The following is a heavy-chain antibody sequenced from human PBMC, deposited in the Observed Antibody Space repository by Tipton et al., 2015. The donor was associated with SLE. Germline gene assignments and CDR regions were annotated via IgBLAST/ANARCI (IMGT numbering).Heavy chain of an antibody. CDR2: ITPMFGTL. CDR3: ATEQAYGSGSHFDY. D-gene: IGHD3-10*01. CDR1: GGAFSSHS. J-gene: IGHJ4*02. V-gene: IGHV1-69*01. Sequence: QLVQSGAEVKKPGSSVKVSCKASGGAFSSHSISWVRQAPGQGLERMGGITPMFGTLSYAQKFQGRLTITADESTRIAYMELSSLGFEDTAVYYCATEQAYGSGSHFDYWGQGTLVTVSS.